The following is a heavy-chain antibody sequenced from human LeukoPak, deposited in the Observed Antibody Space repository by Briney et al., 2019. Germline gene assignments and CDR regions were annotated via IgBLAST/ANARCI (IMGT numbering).Heavy chain of an antibody. CDR3: ARDVLLGDAFDI. J-gene: IGHJ3*02. D-gene: IGHD2/OR15-2a*01. Sequence: GGSLRLSCVVSGFTFEDYDINWVRQAPGKGLEWVSNINWNGGSTGYGDSVKGRFTISRDNAKNSVFLQMHSLRDDDTALYFCARDVLLGDAFDIWGQGTMVIVSS. CDR2: INWNGGST. CDR1: GFTFEDYD. V-gene: IGHV3-20*04.